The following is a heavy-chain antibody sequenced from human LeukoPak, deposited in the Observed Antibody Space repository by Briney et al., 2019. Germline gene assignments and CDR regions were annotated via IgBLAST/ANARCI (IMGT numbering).Heavy chain of an antibody. CDR2: ISYDGSNK. V-gene: IGHV3-30*18. Sequence: GGSLRLSCAASGFTFSSYGMHWVRQAPGKGLEWVAVISYDGSNKYYADSAKGRFTISRDNSKNTLYLQMNSLRAEDTAVYYCAKDRVTMVRGVNYYGMDVWGKGTTVTVSS. CDR1: GFTFSSYG. D-gene: IGHD3-10*01. J-gene: IGHJ6*04. CDR3: AKDRVTMVRGVNYYGMDV.